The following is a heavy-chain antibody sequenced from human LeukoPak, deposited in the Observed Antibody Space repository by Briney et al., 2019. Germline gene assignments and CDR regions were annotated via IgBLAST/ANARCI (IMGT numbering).Heavy chain of an antibody. V-gene: IGHV1-69*05. Sequence: SVKVSCKASGGTFSSYAISWVRQAPGQGLEWMGGIIPIFGTANYAQKFQGRVTITTDKSTSTAYMEPSSLRSEDTAVYYCARSNSSYFDPWGQGTLVTVSS. D-gene: IGHD6-13*01. CDR1: GGTFSSYA. J-gene: IGHJ5*02. CDR3: ARSNSSYFDP. CDR2: IIPIFGTA.